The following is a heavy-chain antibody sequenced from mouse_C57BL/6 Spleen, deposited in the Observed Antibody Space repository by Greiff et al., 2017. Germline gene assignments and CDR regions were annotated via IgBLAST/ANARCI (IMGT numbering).Heavy chain of an antibody. J-gene: IGHJ4*01. V-gene: IGHV7-1*01. D-gene: IGHD1-1*01. Sequence: EVKLMESGGGLVQSGRSLRLSCATSGFTFSDFYMEWVRPAPGKGLEWIAASRNKANDYTTEYSASVKGRFIVSRDTSRSIRYLQMNALRAEDTAIYYCARDAPHYYGSSYGAMDYWGQGTSVTVSS. CDR3: ARDAPHYYGSSYGAMDY. CDR1: GFTFSDFY. CDR2: SRNKANDYTT.